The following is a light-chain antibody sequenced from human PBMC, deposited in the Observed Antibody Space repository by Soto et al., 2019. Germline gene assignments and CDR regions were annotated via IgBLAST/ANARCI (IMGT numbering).Light chain of an antibody. V-gene: IGLV2-14*03. CDR1: SSDVGAYNY. J-gene: IGLJ1*01. CDR2: SVS. Sequence: QSALTQPASVSGSPGQSIAISCTGNSSDVGAYNYVSWYQHHPGKAPELIIYSVSHRPSGVSDRFSGSKSGNTASLTISGLQAEDEADYYCCSSTGSDSHYVFGAGTKLTVL. CDR3: CSSTGSDSHYV.